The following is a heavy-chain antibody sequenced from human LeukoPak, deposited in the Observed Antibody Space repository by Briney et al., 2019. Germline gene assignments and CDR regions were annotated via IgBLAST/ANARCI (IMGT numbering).Heavy chain of an antibody. CDR3: ARVSSGATTVDY. V-gene: IGHV4-59*12. CDR1: GGSISSYY. J-gene: IGHJ4*02. Sequence: SETLSLTCTVSGGSISSYYWSWIRQPPGKGLEWIGEIYHSGSTNYNPSLKSRVTISVDKSKNQFSLKLSSVTAADTAVYYCARVSSGATTVDYWGQGTLVTVSS. D-gene: IGHD1-26*01. CDR2: IYHSGST.